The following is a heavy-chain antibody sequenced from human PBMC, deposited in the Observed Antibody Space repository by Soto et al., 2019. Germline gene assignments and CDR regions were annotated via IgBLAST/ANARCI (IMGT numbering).Heavy chain of an antibody. J-gene: IGHJ6*03. CDR2: ISANSGDT. D-gene: IGHD3-10*01. CDR1: GYSFTSHG. CDR3: ARLVRGSNIDYYPYIDG. Sequence: QVQLVQSGAEVKKPGASVKVSCKASGYSFTSHGISWVRQAPGQGLEWMGWISANSGDTNYAQKLQGRVTVTTDTSTSTAYLELRSLRSEDTAVYYCARLVRGSNIDYYPYIDGWGKGTTVTVSS. V-gene: IGHV1-18*01.